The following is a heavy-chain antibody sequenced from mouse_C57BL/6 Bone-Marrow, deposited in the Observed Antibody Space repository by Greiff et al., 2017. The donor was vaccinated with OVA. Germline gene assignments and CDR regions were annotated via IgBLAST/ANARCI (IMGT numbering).Heavy chain of an antibody. Sequence: VQLQQSGPVLVKPGASVKMSCKASGYTFTDYYMNWVKQSHGKSLEWIGVINPYNGGTSYNQKFKGKATLTVDKSSSTAYMELNSLTSEDSEVYYCARKYSKGDAMDYWGQGTSVTVSS. CDR2: INPYNGGT. CDR1: GYTFTDYY. CDR3: ARKYSKGDAMDY. J-gene: IGHJ4*01. D-gene: IGHD2-5*01. V-gene: IGHV1-19*01.